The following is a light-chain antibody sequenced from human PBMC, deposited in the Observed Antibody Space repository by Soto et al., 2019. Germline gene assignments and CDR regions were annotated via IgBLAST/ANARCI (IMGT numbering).Light chain of an antibody. CDR3: VSYTSRCGDV. V-gene: IGLV2-14*01. CDR1: SSDVGNYKY. J-gene: IGLJ1*01. Sequence: QSVLTQPSSVSGSPGQSITISCTRTSSDVGNYKYVSWYQQHPGKAPKLMIYEISNRPSGVSNRFSGSKSGNTASLTISGLQAEDEIDYYCVSYTSRCGDVFGTATKLTVL. CDR2: EIS.